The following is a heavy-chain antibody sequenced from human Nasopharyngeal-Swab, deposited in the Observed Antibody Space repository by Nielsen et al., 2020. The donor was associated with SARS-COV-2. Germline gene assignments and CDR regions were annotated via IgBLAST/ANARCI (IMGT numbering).Heavy chain of an antibody. Sequence: WIRQPPGKGLEWIGYIYYSGSTNYNPSLKSRVTISVDTSKNQFSLKLSSVTAADTAVYYCARAGDYVWGSYRYGRGPHDAFDIWGQGTMVTASS. CDR3: ARAGDYVWGSYRYGRGPHDAFDI. D-gene: IGHD3-16*02. CDR2: IYYSGST. V-gene: IGHV4-59*01. J-gene: IGHJ3*02.